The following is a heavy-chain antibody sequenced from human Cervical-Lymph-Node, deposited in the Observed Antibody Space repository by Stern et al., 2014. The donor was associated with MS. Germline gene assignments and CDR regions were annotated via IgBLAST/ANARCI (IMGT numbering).Heavy chain of an antibody. D-gene: IGHD5-12*01. V-gene: IGHV1-2*02. CDR1: GYSFTGYY. CDR2: LNPSSGDT. CDR3: AKSTTITPLDY. J-gene: IGHJ4*02. Sequence: VQLVQSGTEVKKPGTSVKVSCRTSGYSFTGYYLHWVRQAPGQGLEWMGWLNPSSGDTNLAQKFQGRTTMTRDTSITTAYLVLSRLSLDDTAIYYCAKSTTITPLDYWGQGSLIIVSS.